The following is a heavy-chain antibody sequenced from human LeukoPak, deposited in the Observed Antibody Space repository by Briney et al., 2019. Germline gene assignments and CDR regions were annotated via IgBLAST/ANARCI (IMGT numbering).Heavy chain of an antibody. CDR1: GGSISTYY. CDR2: IYYSGST. CDR3: AREDGDYLEYFQH. V-gene: IGHV4-59*01. D-gene: IGHD4-17*01. Sequence: PSETLSLTCTVSGGSISTYYWSWIRQPPGKGLEWIGYIYYSGSTNYNPSLKSRVTISVDTSKNQFSLKLSSVTAADTAVYYCAREDGDYLEYFQHWGQGTLVTVSS. J-gene: IGHJ1*01.